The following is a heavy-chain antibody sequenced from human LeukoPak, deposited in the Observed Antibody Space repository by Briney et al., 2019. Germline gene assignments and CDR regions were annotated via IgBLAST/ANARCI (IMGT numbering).Heavy chain of an antibody. V-gene: IGHV4-4*09. CDR3: ASAFFGGNSADFDY. CDR1: GGSISSYY. Sequence: SETLSLTCTVSGGSISSYYWSWIRQPPGKGLEWIGYIYTSGSTNYNPSLKSRVTISVDTSKNQFSLKLSSVTAADTAVYYCASAFFGGNSADFDYWGQGTLVTVSS. J-gene: IGHJ4*02. CDR2: IYTSGST. D-gene: IGHD4-23*01.